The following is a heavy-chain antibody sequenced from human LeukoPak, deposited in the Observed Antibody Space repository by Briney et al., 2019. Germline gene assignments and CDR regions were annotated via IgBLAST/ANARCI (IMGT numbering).Heavy chain of an antibody. Sequence: GSLRLSCAASGFTFSIFSMNWIRQPPGKGLEWIGYIYYSGSTNYNPSLKSRVTISVDTSKNQFSLKLSSVTAADTAVYYCARVSLFGVVRLFDYWGQGTLVTVSS. D-gene: IGHD3-3*01. CDR1: GFTFSIFS. V-gene: IGHV4-59*01. J-gene: IGHJ4*02. CDR2: IYYSGST. CDR3: ARVSLFGVVRLFDY.